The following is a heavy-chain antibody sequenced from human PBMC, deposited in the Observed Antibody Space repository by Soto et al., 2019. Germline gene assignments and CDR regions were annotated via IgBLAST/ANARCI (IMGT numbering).Heavy chain of an antibody. CDR2: ISGSGGST. Sequence: EVQLLESGGGLVQPGGALRLSCAASGFTFSSYAMSWVRQAPGKGLEWVSAISGSGGSTYYADSVKGRFTISRDNSKNTLYLQMNSLTAEDTAVYYCAKVPVVTAIRDYFDYWGQGTLVTVSS. V-gene: IGHV3-23*01. J-gene: IGHJ4*02. CDR1: GFTFSSYA. D-gene: IGHD2-21*02. CDR3: AKVPVVTAIRDYFDY.